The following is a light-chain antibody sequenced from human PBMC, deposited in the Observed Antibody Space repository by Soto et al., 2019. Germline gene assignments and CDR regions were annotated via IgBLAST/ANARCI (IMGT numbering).Light chain of an antibody. CDR2: DVS. J-gene: IGLJ1*01. CDR3: SSYTSSSTYV. Sequence: SALTQPASVPGSPGQSVTISCNGTSSDVGGYNYVSWYQQHPGKVPKLMIYDVSNRPSGVSNRFSGSKSGNTASLTISGLQAEDEADYYCSSYTSSSTYVFGTGTKVTVL. CDR1: SSDVGGYNY. V-gene: IGLV2-14*01.